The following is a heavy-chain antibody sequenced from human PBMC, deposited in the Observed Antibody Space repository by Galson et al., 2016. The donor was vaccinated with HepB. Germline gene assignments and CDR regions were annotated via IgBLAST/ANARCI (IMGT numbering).Heavy chain of an antibody. V-gene: IGHV3-73*01. CDR2: IRTEPFNYAT. D-gene: IGHD3-16*01. CDR3: AKDRGMEHHDYHFDF. CDR1: GFTFSDAA. Sequence: SLRLSCAASGFTFSDAAMYWVRQASGKGLEFVGRIRTEPFNYATIYGASVKGRFTISRDDSKSTVYLQMNSLRAEDTAVYYCAKDRGMEHHDYHFDFWGQGAQVTVSS. J-gene: IGHJ4*02.